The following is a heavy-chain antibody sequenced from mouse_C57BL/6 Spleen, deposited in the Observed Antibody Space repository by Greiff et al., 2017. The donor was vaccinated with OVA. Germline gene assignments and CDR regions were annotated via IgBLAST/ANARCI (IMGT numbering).Heavy chain of an antibody. CDR1: GYIFTSYW. J-gene: IGHJ1*03. Sequence: QVQLQQPGAELVKPGASVKLSCKASGYIFTSYWMQWVKQRPGQGLEWVGEIDPSDSYTHYNQKFKGKATLTVDPSSSTAYMQLNSLTSEDSAVYYCARSSVDYWYFDVWDTGTTVTVSS. V-gene: IGHV1-50*01. D-gene: IGHD1-1*02. CDR2: IDPSDSYT. CDR3: ARSSVDYWYFDV.